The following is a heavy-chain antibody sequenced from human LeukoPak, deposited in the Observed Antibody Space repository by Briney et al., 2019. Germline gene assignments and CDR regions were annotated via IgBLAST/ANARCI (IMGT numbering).Heavy chain of an antibody. D-gene: IGHD3-3*01. CDR3: ASQYYDFWTVSYGMDV. J-gene: IGHJ6*02. CDR1: GFTFSSYS. CDR2: ISSSSSYI. V-gene: IGHV3-21*01. Sequence: PGGSLRLSCVASGFTFSSYSMNWVRQAPGKGLEWVSSISSSSSYIYYADSVKGRFTISRDNAKNSLYLQMNSLRAEDTAVYYCASQYYDFWTVSYGMDVWGQGTTVTVSS.